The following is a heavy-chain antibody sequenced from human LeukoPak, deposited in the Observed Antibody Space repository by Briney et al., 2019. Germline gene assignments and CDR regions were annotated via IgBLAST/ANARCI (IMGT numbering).Heavy chain of an antibody. V-gene: IGHV3-7*03. D-gene: IGHD4-11*01. J-gene: IGHJ4*02. Sequence: GGSLRLSCAASGFTFSSYWMSWVRQAPGKGLEWVANIKQDGSNKYYADSVKGRFTISRDNAKNSLYLQMNSLRAEDMALYYCAKAYDYSNYGPFDYWGQGTLVTVSS. CDR1: GFTFSSYW. CDR2: IKQDGSNK. CDR3: AKAYDYSNYGPFDY.